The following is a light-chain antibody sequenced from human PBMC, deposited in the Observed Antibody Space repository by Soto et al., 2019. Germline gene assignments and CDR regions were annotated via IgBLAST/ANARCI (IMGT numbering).Light chain of an antibody. Sequence: EIVLTQSPGTLSLSPGEIATLSFSASQSVSSVNLAWYQQKPGLAPRLLIYDTSRRATGIPDRFSGSGSGADFILSISRLEPEDFAVYYCQQYGSSPWTFGQGTKV. CDR1: QSVSSVN. J-gene: IGKJ1*01. CDR3: QQYGSSPWT. CDR2: DTS. V-gene: IGKV3D-20*01.